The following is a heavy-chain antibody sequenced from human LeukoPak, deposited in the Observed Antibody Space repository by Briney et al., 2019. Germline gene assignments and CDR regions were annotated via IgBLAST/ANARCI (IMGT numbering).Heavy chain of an antibody. CDR2: ISCNSGSI. CDR1: GFTFDDYA. J-gene: IGHJ4*02. Sequence: PGGSLRLSCAASGFTFDDYAMHWVRQAPGKGLEWVSGISCNSGSIGYADSVKGRFTISRDNAKNSLYLQMNSLRAEDTALYYCVKVGSALGDDYWGQGTLVTVSS. D-gene: IGHD3-3*02. V-gene: IGHV3-9*01. CDR3: VKVGSALGDDY.